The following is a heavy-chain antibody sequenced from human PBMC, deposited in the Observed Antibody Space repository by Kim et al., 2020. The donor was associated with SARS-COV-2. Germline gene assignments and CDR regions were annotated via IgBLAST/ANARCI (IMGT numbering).Heavy chain of an antibody. Sequence: SETLSLTCAVYGGSFSGYYWSWIRQPPGKGLEWIGEINHSGSTNYNPSLKSRVTISVDTSKNQFSLKLSSVTAADTAVYYCARGVVGTSTPRRQTTVVTLEYFQHWGQGTLVAVSS. J-gene: IGHJ1*01. CDR1: GGSFSGYY. D-gene: IGHD4-17*01. V-gene: IGHV4-34*01. CDR3: ARGVVGTSTPRRQTTVVTLEYFQH. CDR2: INHSGST.